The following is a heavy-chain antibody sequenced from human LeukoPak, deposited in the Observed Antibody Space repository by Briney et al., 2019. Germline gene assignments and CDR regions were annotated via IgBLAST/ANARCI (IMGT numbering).Heavy chain of an antibody. D-gene: IGHD5-18*01. J-gene: IGHJ4*02. Sequence: KPSETLSLTCTVSGGSISTHYWSWIRQPPGKGLEWIGYVLDSERTKDNTSLKSRATLSADTSKNQFSLRLTSVTAADSAVYYCATIKRGSIFGYFDFWGQGVLVTVSS. V-gene: IGHV4-59*11. CDR2: VLDSERT. CDR3: ATIKRGSIFGYFDF. CDR1: GGSISTHY.